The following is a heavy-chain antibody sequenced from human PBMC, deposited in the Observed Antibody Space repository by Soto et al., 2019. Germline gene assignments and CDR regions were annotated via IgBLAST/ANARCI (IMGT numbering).Heavy chain of an antibody. CDR2: IYYGGST. Sequence: PSETLSLTCTVSGGSVSSDSYYWSWIRQPPGKGLEWIGYIYYGGSTTYNPSLKSRVTISIDTSKNQFSLKLSSVTAADTAMYYCARAPKQQLGRFEYWGQGSLVTVSS. J-gene: IGHJ4*02. CDR3: ARAPKQQLGRFEY. CDR1: GGSVSSDSYY. V-gene: IGHV4-61*01. D-gene: IGHD6-13*01.